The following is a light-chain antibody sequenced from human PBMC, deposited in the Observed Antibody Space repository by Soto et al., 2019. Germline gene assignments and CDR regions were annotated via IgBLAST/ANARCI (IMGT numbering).Light chain of an antibody. V-gene: IGKV3-20*01. J-gene: IGKJ1*01. CDR3: QHYGFSPRWT. Sequence: EIVLTQSPGTLSLSPGERATLSCRASQSVTSSYLAWFQQKPGQAPRLLIYGASRRATGIPDRFSGSGSGTDFTLTISRLEPEDFAVYYCQHYGFSPRWTFGQGTKV. CDR1: QSVTSSY. CDR2: GAS.